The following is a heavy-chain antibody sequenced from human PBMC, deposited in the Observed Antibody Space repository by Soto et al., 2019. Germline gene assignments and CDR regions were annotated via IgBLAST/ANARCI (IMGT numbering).Heavy chain of an antibody. Sequence: ASVKVSCKASGYTFTSYAMHWVRQAPGQRLEWMGWINAGNGNTKYSQKFQGRVTITRDTSASTAYMELSSLRSEDTAVYYCARGRGGYGGYYYYYGMDVWGQGTTVTVS. CDR1: GYTFTSYA. V-gene: IGHV1-3*01. CDR2: INAGNGNT. D-gene: IGHD5-12*01. J-gene: IGHJ6*02. CDR3: ARGRGGYGGYYYYYGMDV.